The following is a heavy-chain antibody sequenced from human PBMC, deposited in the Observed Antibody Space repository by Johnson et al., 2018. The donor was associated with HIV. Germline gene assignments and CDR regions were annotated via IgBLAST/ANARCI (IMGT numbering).Heavy chain of an antibody. CDR2: ISSSGAGI. CDR3: ARAKDAAYPYDAFDV. V-gene: IGHV3-11*01. Sequence: QVQLVESGGGLVRPGGSLRLSCSASGFTFDDYGMTWIRQVPGKGLECVAYISSSGAGIYYADSVRGRFTISRDNAKNSLFLQMNSLRAEDTAMYYCARAKDAAYPYDAFDVWGHGTMVIVSA. D-gene: IGHD2-15*01. J-gene: IGHJ3*01. CDR1: GFTFDDYG.